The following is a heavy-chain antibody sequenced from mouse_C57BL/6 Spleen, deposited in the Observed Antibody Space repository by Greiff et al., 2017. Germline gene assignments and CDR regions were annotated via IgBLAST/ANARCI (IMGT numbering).Heavy chain of an antibody. CDR1: GYSFTSYY. J-gene: IGHJ2*01. Sequence: VQLKESGPELVKPGASVKISCKASGYSFTSYYIHWVKQRPGQGLEWIGWIYPGSGNTKYNEKFKGKATLTADTSSSTAYMQLSSLTSEDSAVYYCAWNWIDYWGQGTTLTVSS. CDR2: IYPGSGNT. D-gene: IGHD4-1*01. CDR3: AWNWIDY. V-gene: IGHV1-66*01.